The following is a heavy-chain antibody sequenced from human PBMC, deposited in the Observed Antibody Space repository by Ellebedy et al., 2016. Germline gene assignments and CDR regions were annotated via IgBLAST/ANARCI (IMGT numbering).Heavy chain of an antibody. CDR2: IDNDGSFT. V-gene: IGHV3-74*03. D-gene: IGHD4-17*01. J-gene: IGHJ4*02. Sequence: GGSLRLXXAASGFTFAGYWMQWVRQAPGKGLVWVSRIDNDGSFTTYADSVKGRFTISRDNAKNTLYLQVNSLGAEDTAVYYCARTDYGEGEYCWGQGTLVTVSS. CDR1: GFTFAGYW. CDR3: ARTDYGEGEYC.